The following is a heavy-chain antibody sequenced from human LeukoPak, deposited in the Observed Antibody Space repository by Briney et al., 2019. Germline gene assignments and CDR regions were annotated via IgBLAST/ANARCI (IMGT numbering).Heavy chain of an antibody. V-gene: IGHV3-21*05. CDR3: ASPGPYSSGYEFDY. CDR1: GFLFSTHP. CDR2: ISNSGGYT. Sequence: KPGGSLRLSCAASGFLFSTHPFNWVRQPPGKGLEWVSYISNSGGYTNYADSVKGRFTVSRDNGKNSLYLQMDSLRAEDTAVYYCASPGPYSSGYEFDYWGQGTLVTVSS. J-gene: IGHJ4*02. D-gene: IGHD3-22*01.